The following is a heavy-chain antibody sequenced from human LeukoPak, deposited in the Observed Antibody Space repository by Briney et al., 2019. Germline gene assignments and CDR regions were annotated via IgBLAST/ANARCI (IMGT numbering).Heavy chain of an antibody. D-gene: IGHD1-26*01. Sequence: LWRSLRLSCAASGFTFSSYWMHWVRQAPGKGLVWVSRIKCDASYTGYADSVKGRFTISRDDAKNALYLQMNSLRVEDTAVYYCARGIVGATVADYWGQGTLVTVSS. CDR3: ARGIVGATVADY. J-gene: IGHJ4*02. CDR2: IKCDASYT. CDR1: GFTFSSYW. V-gene: IGHV3-74*01.